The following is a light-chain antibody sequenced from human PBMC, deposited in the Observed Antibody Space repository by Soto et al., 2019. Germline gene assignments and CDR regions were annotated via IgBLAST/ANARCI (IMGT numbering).Light chain of an antibody. CDR3: QQYGRSPST. CDR1: QSVSSSY. V-gene: IGKV3-20*01. J-gene: IGKJ1*01. Sequence: ETVLTQSPGTLSLSPGERAALSCRASQSVSSSYLAWYQQKHGQAPRLLIYGASSRATGIPDRFSGSGSGTDFSLTISRLEPEDFAVYYCQQYGRSPSTFGQGTKVEIK. CDR2: GAS.